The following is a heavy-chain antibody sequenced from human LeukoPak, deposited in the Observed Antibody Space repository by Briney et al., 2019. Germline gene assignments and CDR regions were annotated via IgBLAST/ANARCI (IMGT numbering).Heavy chain of an antibody. CDR2: ISVSGSNT. Sequence: PGGSLRLSCAASGFTFSSYAMSWVRQAPGRGLQWVSSISVSGSNTYYTASVKGRFTISRDNSKNTLYLQMNSLEAEDTAIYYCAKNPDYDVLTGTSFDYWGQGALVTVSS. CDR3: AKNPDYDVLTGTSFDY. V-gene: IGHV3-23*01. CDR1: GFTFSSYA. J-gene: IGHJ4*02. D-gene: IGHD3-9*01.